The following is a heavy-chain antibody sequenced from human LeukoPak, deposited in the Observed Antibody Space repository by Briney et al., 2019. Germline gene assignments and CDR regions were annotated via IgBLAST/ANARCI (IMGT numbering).Heavy chain of an antibody. CDR2: ISGSGGST. J-gene: IGHJ4*02. V-gene: IGHV3-23*01. CDR3: AKDMLRITMVRGTVDY. Sequence: PGGSLRLSCAASGFTFSSYAMSWVRQAPGKGLEWVSAISGSGGSTYYADSVKGRFTISRDNSKNTLYLQMNSLRAEDTAVYYCAKDMLRITMVRGTVDYWGQGTLVTVSS. D-gene: IGHD3-10*01. CDR1: GFTFSSYA.